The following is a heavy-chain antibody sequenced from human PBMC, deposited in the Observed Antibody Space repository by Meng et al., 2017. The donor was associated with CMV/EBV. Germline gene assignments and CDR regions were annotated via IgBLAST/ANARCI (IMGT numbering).Heavy chain of an antibody. D-gene: IGHD2-2*01. J-gene: IGHJ6*02. V-gene: IGHV1-69*10. CDR3: ARDLLGYCSSTSCRHYYYYYGMDV. CDR2: IITILGIA. CDR1: GGTFSSYA. Sequence: SVKVSCKASGGTFSSYAISWVRQAPGQGLEWMGGIITILGIANYAQKFQGRVTITADKSTSTAYMELSSLRSEDTAVYYCARDLLGYCSSTSCRHYYYYYGMDVWGQGTTVTVSS.